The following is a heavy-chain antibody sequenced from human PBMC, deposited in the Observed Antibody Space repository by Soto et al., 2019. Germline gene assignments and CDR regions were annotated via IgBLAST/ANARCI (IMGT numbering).Heavy chain of an antibody. CDR2: MFASGSS. CDR1: GDSISSPNW. V-gene: IGHV4-4*02. CDR3: AREGFDHRPDY. Sequence: QVQLQESGPGLVKPSETLSLTCAVSGDSISSPNWWSWYRQTPGKGLELIGEMFASGSSNYNPSINGRVTISLDTSKNHFSLKLTSLTAADTAIYYCAREGFDHRPDYWGQGIPVTVSS. J-gene: IGHJ4*02.